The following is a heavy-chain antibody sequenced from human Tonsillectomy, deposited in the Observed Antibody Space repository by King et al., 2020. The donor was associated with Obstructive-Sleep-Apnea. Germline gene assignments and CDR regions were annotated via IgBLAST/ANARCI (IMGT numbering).Heavy chain of an antibody. J-gene: IGHJ4*02. Sequence: TLKESGPTLVKPTQTLTLTCTFSGFSLSTSVVGVGWIRQPPAKALEWLALLYWDDDKRSSPSLKSRLTVTKDTSKNQVVLTMTNMDPVDTATYSCAHRRSLVDTGGYFDYWGQGTLVTVSS. CDR3: AHRRSLVDTGGYFDY. V-gene: IGHV2-5*02. D-gene: IGHD5-18*01. CDR2: LYWDDDK. CDR1: GFSLSTSVVG.